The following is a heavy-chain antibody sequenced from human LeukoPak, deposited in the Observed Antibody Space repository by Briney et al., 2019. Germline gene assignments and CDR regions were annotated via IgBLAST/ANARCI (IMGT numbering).Heavy chain of an antibody. V-gene: IGHV3-49*04. CDR2: IRSKAYGGTT. J-gene: IGHJ4*02. CDR3: TRAAYGSGSFSDY. Sequence: GGSLRLSCAASGFTFSSYSMNWVRQAPGKGLEWVGFIRSKAYGGTTEYAASVKGRFTISRDDSKSIAYLQMNSLKTEDTAVYYCTRAAYGSGSFSDYWGQGTLVTVSS. CDR1: GFTFSSYS. D-gene: IGHD3-10*01.